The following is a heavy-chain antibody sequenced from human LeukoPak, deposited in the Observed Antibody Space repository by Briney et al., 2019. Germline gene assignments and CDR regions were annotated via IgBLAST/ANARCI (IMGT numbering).Heavy chain of an antibody. V-gene: IGHV4-38-2*01. J-gene: IGHJ4*02. CDR2: IYHSGST. D-gene: IGHD3-3*01. CDR1: GYSISSGYY. CDR3: AESAHDLLFFDY. Sequence: SETLSLTXAVSGYSISSGYYWGWVRQPPGKGLEWIGSIYHSGSTYYNPSLKSRVTISVDTSKNQFSLKLSSVTAADTAVYYCAESAHDLLFFDYWGQGTLVTVSS.